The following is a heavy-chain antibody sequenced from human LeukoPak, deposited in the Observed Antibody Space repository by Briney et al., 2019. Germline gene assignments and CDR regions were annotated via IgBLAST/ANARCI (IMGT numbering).Heavy chain of an antibody. V-gene: IGHV4-59*01. D-gene: IGHD2-2*01. J-gene: IGHJ6*03. CDR2: IYYSGST. CDR1: GGSISGYY. Sequence: PSETLSLTCTVSGGSISGYYWSWIRQPPGKGLEWIGYIYYSGSTNYNPSLKSRVTISVDTSKNQFSLKLSSVTAADTAVYYCARSPPMVVVVPAAMDVWGKGTTVTVSS. CDR3: ARSPPMVVVVPAAMDV.